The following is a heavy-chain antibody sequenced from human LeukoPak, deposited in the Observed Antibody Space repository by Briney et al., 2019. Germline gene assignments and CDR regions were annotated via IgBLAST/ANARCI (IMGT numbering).Heavy chain of an antibody. Sequence: GGSLRLSCAASGFTFDDYAMHWVRQAPGKGLEWVSGVSWNSGSIAYADSVKGRFTISRDNAKNSLYLQMNSLRAEDTALYYCAKDIGMATIIVGFDYWGQGTPVTVSS. V-gene: IGHV3-9*01. D-gene: IGHD5-24*01. J-gene: IGHJ4*02. CDR2: VSWNSGSI. CDR3: AKDIGMATIIVGFDY. CDR1: GFTFDDYA.